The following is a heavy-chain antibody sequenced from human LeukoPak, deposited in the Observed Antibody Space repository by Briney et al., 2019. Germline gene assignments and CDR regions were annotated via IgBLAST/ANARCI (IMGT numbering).Heavy chain of an antibody. Sequence: GASVKVSCKTSGYTFTGYYMHWVRQAPGQGLEWMGWINPNSGSTSSAQKFQGRVTMTRDTSISTAYMELSRLRSDDTAVYYCARDLVGAPRDYWGQGTLVTVSS. D-gene: IGHD1-26*01. J-gene: IGHJ4*02. V-gene: IGHV1-2*02. CDR1: GYTFTGYY. CDR2: INPNSGST. CDR3: ARDLVGAPRDY.